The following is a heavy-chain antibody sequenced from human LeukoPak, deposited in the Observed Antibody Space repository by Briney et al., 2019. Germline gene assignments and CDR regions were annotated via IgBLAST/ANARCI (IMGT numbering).Heavy chain of an antibody. CDR2: IYPGDSKT. CDR1: GYTFSNYW. V-gene: IGHV5-51*01. CDR3: ARRDNWDYFVDV. D-gene: IGHD3-9*01. J-gene: IGHJ6*02. Sequence: PGESLKISCKGFGYTFSNYWIGWVRQMPGKGLEWMGAIYPGDSKTRYSPSFQGQVTISVDRSISTAYLQWRSLKASDAAVYFCARRDNWDYFVDVWGQGTTVTVSS.